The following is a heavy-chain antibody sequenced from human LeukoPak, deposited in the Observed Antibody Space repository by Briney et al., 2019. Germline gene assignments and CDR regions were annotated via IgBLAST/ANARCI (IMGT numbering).Heavy chain of an antibody. CDR3: ARGRRATRLYYFDY. Sequence: GRSLRLSRAASGFTFSSYGMHWVRQAPGKGLEWVAVIWYDGSNKYYADSVKGRFTISRDNSKNTLYLQMNSLRAEDTAVYYCARGRRATRLYYFDYWGQGTLVTVSS. V-gene: IGHV3-33*01. CDR2: IWYDGSNK. D-gene: IGHD1-26*01. J-gene: IGHJ4*02. CDR1: GFTFSSYG.